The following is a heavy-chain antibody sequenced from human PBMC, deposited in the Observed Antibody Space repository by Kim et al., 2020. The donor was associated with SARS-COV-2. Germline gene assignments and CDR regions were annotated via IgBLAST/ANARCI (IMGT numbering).Heavy chain of an antibody. CDR3: ARGYDYVWGSYRYRHFPFDY. D-gene: IGHD3-16*02. J-gene: IGHJ4*02. CDR2: INHSGST. Sequence: SETLSLTCAVYGGSFSGYYWSWIRQPPGKGLEWIGEINHSGSTNYNPSLKSRVTISVDTSKNQFSLKLSSVTAADTAVYYCARGYDYVWGSYRYRHFPFDYWGQGTLVTVSS. V-gene: IGHV4-34*01. CDR1: GGSFSGYY.